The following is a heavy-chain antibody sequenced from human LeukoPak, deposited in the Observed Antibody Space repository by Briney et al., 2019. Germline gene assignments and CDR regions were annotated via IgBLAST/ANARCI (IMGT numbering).Heavy chain of an antibody. CDR2: FDPEDGET. J-gene: IGHJ4*02. CDR3: ATDPDY. Sequence: ASVKVSCKVSGYTLTELSMHWVRQAPGKGREWMGGFDPEDGETIYAQKFQGRVTMTEETSTDTAYMDLSSLRSEDTAVYYCATDPDYWGQGTLVTVSS. CDR1: GYTLTELS. V-gene: IGHV1-24*01.